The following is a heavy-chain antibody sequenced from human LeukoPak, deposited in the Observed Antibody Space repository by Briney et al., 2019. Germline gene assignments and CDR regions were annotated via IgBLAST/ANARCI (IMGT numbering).Heavy chain of an antibody. J-gene: IGHJ6*02. D-gene: IGHD2-15*01. CDR3: ARGERGIVVVVAATYYYYYGMDV. V-gene: IGHV3-48*03. CDR1: GFTFSSYE. CDR2: ISSSGSTI. Sequence: GRSLRLSCAASGFTFSSYEMNWVRQAPGKGLEWVSYISSSGSTIYYADSVKGRFTISRDNAKNSLYLQMNSLRAEDTAVYYCARGERGIVVVVAATYYYYYGMDVWGQGTTVTVSS.